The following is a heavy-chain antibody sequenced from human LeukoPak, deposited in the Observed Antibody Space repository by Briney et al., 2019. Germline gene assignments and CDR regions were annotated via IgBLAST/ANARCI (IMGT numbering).Heavy chain of an antibody. CDR3: QRITIFGVIIDFDY. CDR2: ISAYNGNT. D-gene: IGHD3-3*01. Sequence: ASVKVSCKASGYTFTGYYMHWVRQAPGQGLEWMGWISAYNGNTNYAQKLQGRVTMTTDTSTSTAYLEVRSLRYDDTAIYYCQRITIFGVIIDFDYWGQGTLVTVSS. CDR1: GYTFTGYY. J-gene: IGHJ4*02. V-gene: IGHV1-18*04.